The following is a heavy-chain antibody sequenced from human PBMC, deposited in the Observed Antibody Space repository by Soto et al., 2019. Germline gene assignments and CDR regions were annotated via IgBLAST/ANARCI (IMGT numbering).Heavy chain of an antibody. CDR2: ISYDGSNK. CDR3: AKNLRTGVAAYEY. Sequence: PGGSLRLSCAASGFTFSSYAMHWVRQAPGKGLEWVAVISYDGSNKYYGDSVKGRFTTYRHNSENILYLHMSSLRVEDTAVYYCAKNLRTGVAAYEYWGRGTLVTVSS. J-gene: IGHJ4*02. V-gene: IGHV3-30-3*02. CDR1: GFTFSSYA. D-gene: IGHD3-3*01.